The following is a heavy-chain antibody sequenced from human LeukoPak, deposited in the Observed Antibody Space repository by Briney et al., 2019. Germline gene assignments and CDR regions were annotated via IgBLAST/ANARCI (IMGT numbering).Heavy chain of an antibody. Sequence: GGSLRLSCAASGFTFSDYYMSWIRQAPGKGLEWVSYISSSGSTIYYADSVKGRFTISRDNAKNSLYLQMNSLRAEDTAVYYCARSYGSGYYYYYMDVWGKGTTVTVSS. CDR3: ARSYGSGYYYYYMDV. D-gene: IGHD3-10*01. J-gene: IGHJ6*03. CDR1: GFTFSDYY. CDR2: ISSSGSTI. V-gene: IGHV3-11*01.